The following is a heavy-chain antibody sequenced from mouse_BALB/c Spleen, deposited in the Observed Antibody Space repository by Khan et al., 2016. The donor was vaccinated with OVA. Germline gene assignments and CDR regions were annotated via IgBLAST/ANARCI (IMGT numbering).Heavy chain of an antibody. CDR3: ARDRYDYFDY. J-gene: IGHJ2*01. CDR2: INTETGEP. Sequence: QIQLVQSGPELKKPGETVKISCKASGYTFTDYSMHWVKQAPGKGLKWMGWINTETGEPTYADDFKGRFAFSLETSASTAYLQINNLKNEDTATYDCARDRYDYFDYWGQGTTLTVSS. CDR1: GYTFTDYS. V-gene: IGHV9-2-1*01. D-gene: IGHD2-14*01.